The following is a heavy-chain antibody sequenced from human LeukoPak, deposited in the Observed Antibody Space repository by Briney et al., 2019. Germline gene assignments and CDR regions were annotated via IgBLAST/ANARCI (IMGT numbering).Heavy chain of an antibody. CDR1: GFTFTSSA. CDR3: ARGDGYNSFFDY. Sequence: GASVKVSCKASGFTFTSSAMQWVRQARGQRLEWIGWIVVGSGNTNYAQKFQERVTITRDMSTSTAYMELSSLRSEDTAVYYCARGDGYNSFFDYWGQGTLVTVSS. J-gene: IGHJ4*02. CDR2: IVVGSGNT. V-gene: IGHV1-58*02. D-gene: IGHD5-24*01.